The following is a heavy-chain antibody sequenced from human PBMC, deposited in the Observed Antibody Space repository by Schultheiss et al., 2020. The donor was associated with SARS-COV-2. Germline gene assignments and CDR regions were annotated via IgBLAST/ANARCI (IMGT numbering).Heavy chain of an antibody. D-gene: IGHD5-18*01. J-gene: IGHJ4*02. CDR1: GFTFSSYA. CDR3: ARIGYGDDS. CDR2: ISYDGSNK. Sequence: GGSLRLSCSASGFTFSSYAMHWVRQAPGKGLEWVAVISYDGSNKYYADSVKGRFTISRDNSKNTLYLQMNSLRAEDTAVYYCARIGYGDDSWGQGTLVTVSS. V-gene: IGHV3-30*04.